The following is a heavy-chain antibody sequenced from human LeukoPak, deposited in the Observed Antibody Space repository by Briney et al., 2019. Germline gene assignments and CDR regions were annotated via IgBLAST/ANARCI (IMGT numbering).Heavy chain of an antibody. CDR3: ARDQGSKGYSYGYFDY. J-gene: IGHJ4*02. CDR2: IYTSGST. V-gene: IGHV4-39*07. D-gene: IGHD5-18*01. CDR1: GGSISSSSYY. Sequence: SETLSLTCTVSGGSISSSSYYWGWIRQPPGKGLEWIGRIYTSGSTNYNPSLKSRVTISVDTSKNQFSLKLSSVTAADTAVYYCARDQGSKGYSYGYFDYWGQGTLVTVSS.